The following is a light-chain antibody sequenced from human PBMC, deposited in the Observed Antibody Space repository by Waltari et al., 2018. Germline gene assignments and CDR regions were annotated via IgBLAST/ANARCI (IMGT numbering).Light chain of an antibody. CDR1: QSVSIN. V-gene: IGKV3-15*01. J-gene: IGKJ2*01. Sequence: EIVMTQSPATLSVSPGERATLSFRASQSVSINLAWYQHKPGQAPRLLISGASTRVTGIPARFSGSESGTEFTLTISSMQSEDFAVYYCQQYTTWPNTFGQGTKLEIK. CDR3: QQYTTWPNT. CDR2: GAS.